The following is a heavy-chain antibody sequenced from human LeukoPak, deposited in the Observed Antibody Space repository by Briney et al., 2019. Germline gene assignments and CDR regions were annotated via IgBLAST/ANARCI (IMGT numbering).Heavy chain of an antibody. Sequence: PSETLSLTCTVSGGSIRSYYWSWIRQPPGKGLEWIGYIYYSGSTNYNPSLKSRVTISVDMSKNQFSLNLNSVTAADTAVYYCARDRGDSGRYSPRLDWFDPWGQGTLVTVSS. V-gene: IGHV4-59*01. CDR2: IYYSGST. CDR1: GGSIRSYY. D-gene: IGHD1-26*01. J-gene: IGHJ5*02. CDR3: ARDRGDSGRYSPRLDWFDP.